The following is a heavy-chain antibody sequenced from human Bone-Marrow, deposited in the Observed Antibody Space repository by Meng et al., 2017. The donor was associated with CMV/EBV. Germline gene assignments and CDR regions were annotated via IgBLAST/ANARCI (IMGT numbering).Heavy chain of an antibody. V-gene: IGHV3-9*01. D-gene: IGHD5-12*01. J-gene: IGHJ4*02. Sequence: SLKISCAASGFTFDDYAMHWVRQVPGKGLEWVSGISRSSGSVGYADSVQGRFTISRDNAKKSLYLQMNSLRTEDTALYYCAKRGGYDGLYYFDYWGQGTLVTVSS. CDR1: GFTFDDYA. CDR3: AKRGGYDGLYYFDY. CDR2: ISRSSGSV.